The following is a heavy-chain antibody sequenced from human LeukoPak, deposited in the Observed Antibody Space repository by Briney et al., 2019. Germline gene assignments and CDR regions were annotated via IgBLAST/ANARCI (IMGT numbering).Heavy chain of an antibody. CDR2: IFYSGST. Sequence: SETLSLTCAVSGHSMSSGYYWGWIRQPPGKGLEWIGNIFYSGSTYYGPSLKSRLTISLDTSRNQFSLKLNSVTAADTAVYYCAKSNGYGLIDIWGQGTMVTVSS. V-gene: IGHV4-38-2*01. D-gene: IGHD3-10*01. CDR3: AKSNGYGLIDI. J-gene: IGHJ3*02. CDR1: GHSMSSGYY.